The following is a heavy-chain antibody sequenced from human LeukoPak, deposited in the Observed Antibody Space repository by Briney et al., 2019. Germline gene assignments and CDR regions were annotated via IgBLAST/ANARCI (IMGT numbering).Heavy chain of an antibody. J-gene: IGHJ4*02. Sequence: PGGSLRLSCVASGFTFSNNWMSWVRQAPGKGLEWVANIKEDGSEKYYVDSVKGRFTISGDSAKNSLSLQMNSLRAEDTAVYYCAKDRYSSGWWGDYFDYWGQGTLVTVSS. CDR3: AKDRYSSGWWGDYFDY. D-gene: IGHD6-19*01. V-gene: IGHV3-7*03. CDR2: IKEDGSEK. CDR1: GFTFSNNW.